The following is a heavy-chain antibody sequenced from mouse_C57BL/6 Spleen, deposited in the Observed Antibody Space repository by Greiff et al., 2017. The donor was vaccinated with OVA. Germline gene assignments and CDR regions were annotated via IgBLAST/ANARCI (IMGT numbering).Heavy chain of an antibody. Sequence: VQLKQSGPELVKPGASVKISCKASGYSFTDYNMNWVKQSNGKSLEWIGVINPNYGTTSYNQKFKGKATLTVDQSSSTAYMQLNSLTSEDSAVYYCARGGVTTVVATRFYYAMDYWGQGTSVTVSS. CDR3: ARGGVTTVVATRFYYAMDY. CDR1: GYSFTDYN. V-gene: IGHV1-39*01. J-gene: IGHJ4*01. CDR2: INPNYGTT. D-gene: IGHD1-1*01.